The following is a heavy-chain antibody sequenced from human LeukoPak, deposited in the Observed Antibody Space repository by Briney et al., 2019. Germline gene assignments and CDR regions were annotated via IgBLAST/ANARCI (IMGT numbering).Heavy chain of an antibody. CDR1: GFTFSTYS. Sequence: GGSLRLSCAASGFTFSTYSMNWVRQAPGKGLEWVSYISSSSSTIYYADSVKGRFTISRDNSKNTLYLQMNSLRAEDTAVYYCAKRFESYYDSSGYSDYWGQGTLVTVSS. D-gene: IGHD3-22*01. J-gene: IGHJ4*02. V-gene: IGHV3-48*01. CDR3: AKRFESYYDSSGYSDY. CDR2: ISSSSSTI.